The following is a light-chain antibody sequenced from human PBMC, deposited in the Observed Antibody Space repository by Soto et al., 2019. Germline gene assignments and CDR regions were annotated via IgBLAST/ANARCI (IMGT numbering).Light chain of an antibody. J-gene: IGKJ1*01. Sequence: EIVLTQSPGTMSLSPGERATLSCRASQSVHSNYLAWYQQKHAQAPRLLIYGASTRATGITDRFDGSGSGTDFTLTISRLEPEDFAVYYCQQYGSAPTWTFGQWNKVEIK. CDR3: QQYGSAPTWT. V-gene: IGKV3-20*01. CDR1: QSVHSNY. CDR2: GAS.